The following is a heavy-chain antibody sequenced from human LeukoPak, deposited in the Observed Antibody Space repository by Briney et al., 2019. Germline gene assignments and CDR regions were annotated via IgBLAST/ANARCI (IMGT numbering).Heavy chain of an antibody. CDR2: INPNSGGT. D-gene: IGHD2-15*01. V-gene: IGHV1-2*02. Sequence: GASVKVSCKASGYTFTGYYMHWVRQAPGQGLEWMGWINPNSGGTNYAQKLQGRVTMTRDTSISTAYMELSRLRSHDTAVYYCARGRAPGARSIVVVVAAMGAFEYWGQGTLVTVSS. CDR1: GYTFTGYY. J-gene: IGHJ4*02. CDR3: ARGRAPGARSIVVVVAAMGAFEY.